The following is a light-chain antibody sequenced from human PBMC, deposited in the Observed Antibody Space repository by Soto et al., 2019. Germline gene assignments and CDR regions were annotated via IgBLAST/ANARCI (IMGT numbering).Light chain of an antibody. CDR1: NIGSKS. V-gene: IGLV3-21*02. J-gene: IGLJ2*01. Sequence: SYELTQPPSVSVAPGQTATITCGGSNIGSKSVHWYQQRPGQAPVLVVYDDRDRPSGIPHRFSGSNSGNTATLTISRVEVGDEADYHCQEWDSTLDQWIFGGGTQLTVL. CDR3: QEWDSTLDQWI. CDR2: DDR.